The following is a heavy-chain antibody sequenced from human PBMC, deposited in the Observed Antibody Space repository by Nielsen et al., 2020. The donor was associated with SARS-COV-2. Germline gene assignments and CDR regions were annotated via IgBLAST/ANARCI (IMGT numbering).Heavy chain of an antibody. CDR1: GLTFSSSI. D-gene: IGHD3-10*01. J-gene: IGHJ4*02. V-gene: IGHV3-23*01. CDR3: AKEVWFGELLTLDY. CDR2: IHGSGDET. Sequence: GESLKISCTTSGLTFSSSIMAWVRQAPGKGLEWCSSIHGSGDETHYAGFVKGRFTISRDNSQNTVYLQMNSLRAEDTAIYYCAKEVWFGELLTLDYWGQGALVTVSS.